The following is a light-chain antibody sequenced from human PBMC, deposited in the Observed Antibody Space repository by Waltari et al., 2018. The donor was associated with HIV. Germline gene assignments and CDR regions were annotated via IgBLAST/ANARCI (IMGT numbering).Light chain of an antibody. Sequence: QSALHQPASVSGSPGQSITISCTGTSSDIGAFEYVPWYRHPPAKAPQLLIYDVFYRPSGVAHRFSGSKSGNTASLTISGLQAEDEAVYSCSSYTTTNTIIFGGGTKLTVL. V-gene: IGLV2-14*03. J-gene: IGLJ2*01. CDR1: SSDIGAFEY. CDR2: DVF. CDR3: SSYTTTNTII.